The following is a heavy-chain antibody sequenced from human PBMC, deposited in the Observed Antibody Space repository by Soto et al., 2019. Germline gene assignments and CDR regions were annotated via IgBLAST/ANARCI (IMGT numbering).Heavy chain of an antibody. D-gene: IGHD3-22*01. CDR3: ARLYDSSGHNTRPFDY. CDR2: ISSSSSTI. J-gene: IGHJ4*02. Sequence: PGGSLRLSCAASGFTFSSYSMNWVRQAPGKGLEWVSYISSSSSTIYYADSVKGRFTISRDNAKNSLYLQMNSLRAEDTAVYYCARLYDSSGHNTRPFDYWGQGTLVTVSS. V-gene: IGHV3-48*01. CDR1: GFTFSSYS.